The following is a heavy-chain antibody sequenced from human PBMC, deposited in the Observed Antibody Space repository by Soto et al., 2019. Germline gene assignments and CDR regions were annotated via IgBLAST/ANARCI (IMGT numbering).Heavy chain of an antibody. CDR2: ISGSGGST. Sequence: EVQLLESGGGLVQPGGSLRLSCAASGFTFSSYGMSWVRQAPGKGLEWVSGISGSGGSTYYADSVKGRFTISRDNPKNTLYRQMNSLRAEDTAVYYCAKEGRYSSSGGYFDYWGQGTLVTVSS. CDR3: AKEGRYSSSGGYFDY. V-gene: IGHV3-23*01. J-gene: IGHJ4*02. D-gene: IGHD6-13*01. CDR1: GFTFSSYG.